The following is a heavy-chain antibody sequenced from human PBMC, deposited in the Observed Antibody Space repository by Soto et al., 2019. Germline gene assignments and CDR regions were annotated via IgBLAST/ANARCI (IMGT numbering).Heavy chain of an antibody. D-gene: IGHD3-10*01. CDR1: GFTFSSYW. CDR2: IKQDGSEK. CDR3: ARWIGSGYYYYYYGMDV. Sequence: PGGSLRLSCAASGFTFSSYWMSWVRQAPGKGLEWVANIKQDGSEKYYVDSVKGRFTISRDNAKNSLYLQMNSLRAEDTAVYYCARWIGSGYYYYYYGMDVWGQGTTVTVSS. V-gene: IGHV3-7*05. J-gene: IGHJ6*02.